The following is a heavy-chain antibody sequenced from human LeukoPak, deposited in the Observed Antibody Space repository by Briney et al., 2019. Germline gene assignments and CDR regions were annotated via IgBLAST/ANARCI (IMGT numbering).Heavy chain of an antibody. J-gene: IGHJ4*02. Sequence: GGSLRLSCAVSGFTFSDHFLDWVRQAPGKGLEWVGRSRNKAKSYTTEYAASVKGRFTISRDDSRNSLYLQMNSLETEDTAVYYCVRVGSVSGSDYLDYWGQGTLVTVSS. D-gene: IGHD6-19*01. CDR3: VRVGSVSGSDYLDY. CDR1: GFTFSDHF. V-gene: IGHV3-72*01. CDR2: SRNKAKSYTT.